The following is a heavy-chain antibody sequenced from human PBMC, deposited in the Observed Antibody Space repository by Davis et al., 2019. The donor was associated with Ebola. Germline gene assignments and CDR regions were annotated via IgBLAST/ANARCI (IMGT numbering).Heavy chain of an antibody. V-gene: IGHV1-18*01. CDR3: ARDGSGYNSDWFVYYGMDV. Sequence: ASVKVSCKASGYTFTSYGISWVRQAPGQGLEWMGWISAYNGNTNYAQKFQGRVTMTTDTSTSTAYMELRSLRSDDTAVYYCARDGSGYNSDWFVYYGMDVWGQGTTVTVSS. CDR2: ISAYNGNT. J-gene: IGHJ6*02. D-gene: IGHD6-19*01. CDR1: GYTFTSYG.